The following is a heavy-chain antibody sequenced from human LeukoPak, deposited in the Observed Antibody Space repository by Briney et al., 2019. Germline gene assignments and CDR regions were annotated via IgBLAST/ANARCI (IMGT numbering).Heavy chain of an antibody. CDR2: IFHTGHT. CDR3: TFAQQLVLI. J-gene: IGHJ4*02. V-gene: IGHV4-30-2*01. Sequence: SQTLSLTCAVSGGSISSGDFPWSWIRQPPGKGLEWIGYIFHTGHTSYNPSLKSRVTISVDTSKNQFSLKLSSVTAADTAVYYCTFAQQLVLIWGQGTLVTVSS. D-gene: IGHD6-13*01. CDR1: GGSISSGDFP.